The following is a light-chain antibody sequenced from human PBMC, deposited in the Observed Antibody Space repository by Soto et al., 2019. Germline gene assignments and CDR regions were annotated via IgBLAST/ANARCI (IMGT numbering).Light chain of an antibody. J-gene: IGKJ5*01. CDR1: QDISNF. Sequence: DIQMTQSPSSLSASVGDRVTITCRASQDISNFLAWFQQKPGKAPESLIYAASSLRSGVPSKFSGSGSGTDFTLTISSLQPEDFATYYCQQYNRYPITFGQGTRLEIK. V-gene: IGKV1-16*02. CDR2: AAS. CDR3: QQYNRYPIT.